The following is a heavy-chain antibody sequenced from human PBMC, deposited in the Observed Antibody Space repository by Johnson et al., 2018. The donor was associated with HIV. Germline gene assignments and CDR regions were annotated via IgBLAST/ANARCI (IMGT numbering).Heavy chain of an antibody. V-gene: IGHV3-30-3*01. Sequence: QVQLVESGGGVVQPGRSLRLSCAASGFTFSSYAMHWVRQAPGKGLEWVAVISYDGSNKYYADSVKGRFTISRDNSKNTLYLQMNSLRAEDPAVYYCARGMVVAATKAFDIWGQGTMVTVSS. CDR2: ISYDGSNK. CDR1: GFTFSSYA. D-gene: IGHD2-15*01. CDR3: ARGMVVAATKAFDI. J-gene: IGHJ3*02.